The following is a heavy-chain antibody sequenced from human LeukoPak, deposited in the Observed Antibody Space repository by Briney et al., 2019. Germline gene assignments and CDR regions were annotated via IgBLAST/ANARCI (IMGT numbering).Heavy chain of an antibody. CDR3: ARSGFAWLSPGLY. Sequence: PSETLSLTCTVSGGSISSSSYYWGWIRQPPGKGLEWIGSIYYSGSTYYNPSLKSRVTISVDTSKNQFSLKLSSVTAADAAVYYCARSGFAWLSPGLYWGQGTLVTVSS. J-gene: IGHJ4*02. V-gene: IGHV4-39*07. CDR1: GGSISSSSYY. D-gene: IGHD3-9*01. CDR2: IYYSGST.